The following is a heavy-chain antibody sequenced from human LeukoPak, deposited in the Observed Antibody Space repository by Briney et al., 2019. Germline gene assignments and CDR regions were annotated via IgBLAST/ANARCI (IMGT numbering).Heavy chain of an antibody. CDR1: GFTITNAW. D-gene: IGHD3-22*01. Sequence: GGSLRLSCAASGFTITNAWMSWVRQAPGKGLEWVGRVRSKTVGGTTDYSAPVKGRFTISRDDSTNTLYLQMNSLKTEDTAVYYCTRGPEYDTSGYFDRWGQGNLVTVSS. CDR3: TRGPEYDTSGYFDR. V-gene: IGHV3-15*01. CDR2: VRSKTVGGTT. J-gene: IGHJ4*02.